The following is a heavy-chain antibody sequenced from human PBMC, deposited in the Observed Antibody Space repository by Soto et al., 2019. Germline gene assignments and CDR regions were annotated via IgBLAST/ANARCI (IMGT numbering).Heavy chain of an antibody. D-gene: IGHD6-6*01. Sequence: SGPTLVNPTQTLTLTCTFSGFSLSTSGVGVGWIRQPPGKALEWLALIYWSGDEHYRPSLKSRLSIIKDTSKNHVVLIMTDMDPVDTATYYCARGLATLPVFAFDIWGQGTMVTVSS. CDR3: ARGLATLPVFAFDI. CDR2: IYWSGDE. V-gene: IGHV2-5*01. CDR1: GFSLSTSGVG. J-gene: IGHJ3*02.